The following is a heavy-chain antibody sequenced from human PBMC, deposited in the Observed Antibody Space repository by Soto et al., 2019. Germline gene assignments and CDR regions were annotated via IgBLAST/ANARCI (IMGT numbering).Heavy chain of an antibody. Sequence: PSETLSLTCTVSGGSISSYYWSWIRQPPGKGLEWIGYIYYSGSTNYNPSLKSRVTISVDASKNQFSLKLSSVTAADTAVYYCARVKEDIVAVVAASDVDYYYYMDVWGKGTTVTVSS. CDR2: IYYSGST. D-gene: IGHD2-15*01. CDR3: ARVKEDIVAVVAASDVDYYYYMDV. J-gene: IGHJ6*03. V-gene: IGHV4-59*01. CDR1: GGSISSYY.